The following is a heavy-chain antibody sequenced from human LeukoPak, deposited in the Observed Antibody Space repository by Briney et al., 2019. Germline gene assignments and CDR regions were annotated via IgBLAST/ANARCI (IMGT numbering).Heavy chain of an antibody. D-gene: IGHD2-21*01. CDR3: ARQLGDRLLFDY. J-gene: IGHJ4*02. CDR2: IYYSGST. Sequence: SETLSLTCAVSGDSISSGGYSWSWIRQPPGKGLEWIGYIYYSGSTHYNSSLKSRVTISLDTSRNQFSLKLSSVTAADTAVYYCARQLGDRLLFDYWGQGTLVTVSS. CDR1: GDSISSGGYS. V-gene: IGHV4-61*08.